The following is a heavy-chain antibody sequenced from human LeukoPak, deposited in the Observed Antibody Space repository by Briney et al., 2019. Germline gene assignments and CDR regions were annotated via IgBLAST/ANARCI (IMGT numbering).Heavy chain of an antibody. CDR3: ARVPRAPPYSSSWTKDY. CDR2: INPSGGST. J-gene: IGHJ4*02. CDR1: GYTFTSYY. V-gene: IGHV1-46*01. Sequence: ASVKVFCKASGYTFTSYYMHWVRQAPGQGLEWMGIINPSGGSTSYAQKFQGRVTMTRDMSTSTVYMELSSLRSEDTAVYYCARVPRAPPYSSSWTKDYWGQGTLVTVSS. D-gene: IGHD6-13*01.